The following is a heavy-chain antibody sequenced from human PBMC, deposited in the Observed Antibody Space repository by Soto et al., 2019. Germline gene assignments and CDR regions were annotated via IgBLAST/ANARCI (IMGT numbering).Heavy chain of an antibody. J-gene: IGHJ4*02. V-gene: IGHV4-59*01. CDR3: ARVSGWPPYYFDY. CDR1: GGSISSYY. Sequence: SETLSLTCTVSGGSISSYYWSWIRQHPGKGLEWIGYIYYSGSTNYNPSLKSRVTISVDTSKNQFSLKLSSVTAADTAVYYCARVSGWPPYYFDYWGQGTLVTVSS. D-gene: IGHD6-19*01. CDR2: IYYSGST.